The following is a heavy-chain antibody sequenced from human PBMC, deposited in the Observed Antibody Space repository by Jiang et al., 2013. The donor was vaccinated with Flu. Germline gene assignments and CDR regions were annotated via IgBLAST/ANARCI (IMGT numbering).Heavy chain of an antibody. V-gene: IGHV3-64D*06. J-gene: IGHJ3*01. CDR3: VTTAGSDEFDV. D-gene: IGHD2-8*02. Sequence: YYADSVTGRFTISRDNSKNILYLQMSSLRVEDTAMYYCVTTAGSDEFDVWGRGTMVTSLQ.